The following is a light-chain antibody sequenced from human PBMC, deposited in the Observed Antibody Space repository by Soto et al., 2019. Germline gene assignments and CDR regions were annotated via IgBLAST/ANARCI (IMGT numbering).Light chain of an antibody. CDR2: GAS. CDR3: QQYNDWPWT. Sequence: EIVLTQSPATLSVSPGERATLSCRASQSVSSNLAWYQHKPGQAPGLLIYGASTRATGIPARFSGSGSGTEFTLTISSLQSEDFAVYYCQQYNDWPWTFGQGTKVEIK. J-gene: IGKJ1*01. V-gene: IGKV3D-15*01. CDR1: QSVSSN.